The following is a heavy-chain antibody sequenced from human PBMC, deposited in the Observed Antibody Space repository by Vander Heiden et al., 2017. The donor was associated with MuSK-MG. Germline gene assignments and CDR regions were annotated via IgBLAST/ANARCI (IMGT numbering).Heavy chain of an antibody. V-gene: IGHV1-2*02. Sequence: QVQLVQSGAEVREPGASVKVSCKASGYSFTGYYIHWVRQAPGQGLEWMGWINPNSGGTKYTQKFRGRVVLTRDTSITTAYMELSGLRSDDRAIYDGAQLSWLRGMPDFWGQGTLVTVSS. J-gene: IGHJ4*02. CDR1: GYSFTGYY. CDR3: AQLSWLRGMPDF. D-gene: IGHD5-12*01. CDR2: INPNSGGT.